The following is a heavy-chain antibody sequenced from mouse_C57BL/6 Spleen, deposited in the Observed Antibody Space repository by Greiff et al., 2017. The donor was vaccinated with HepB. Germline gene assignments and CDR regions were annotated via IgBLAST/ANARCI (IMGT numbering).Heavy chain of an antibody. Sequence: EVQLQQSGAELVRPGASVKLSCTASGFNIKDDYMHWVKQRPEQGLEWIGWIDPENGDTEYASKFQGKATIPADTSSNTAYLQLSSLTSEDTAVYYCTTWDTTGWYFDVWGTGTTVTVSS. CDR1: GFNIKDDY. V-gene: IGHV14-4*01. D-gene: IGHD1-1*01. CDR2: IDPENGDT. CDR3: TTWDTTGWYFDV. J-gene: IGHJ1*03.